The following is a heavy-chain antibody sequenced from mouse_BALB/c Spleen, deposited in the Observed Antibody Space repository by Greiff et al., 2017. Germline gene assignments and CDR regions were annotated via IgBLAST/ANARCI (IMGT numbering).Heavy chain of an antibody. J-gene: IGHJ3*01. D-gene: IGHD1-1*01. CDR2: IDPANGNT. Sequence: VQLQQSGAELVKPGASVKLSCTASGFNIKDTYMHWVKQRPEQGLEWIGRIDPANGNTIYDPKFQGKATITADTSSNTAYLQLSSLTSEDTAVYYCAYGSSYAWFAYWGQGTLVTVSA. CDR1: GFNIKDTY. V-gene: IGHV14-3*02. CDR3: AYGSSYAWFAY.